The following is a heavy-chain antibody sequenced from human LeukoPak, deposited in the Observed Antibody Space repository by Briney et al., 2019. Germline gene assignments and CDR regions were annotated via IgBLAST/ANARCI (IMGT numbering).Heavy chain of an antibody. CDR3: ARDGYNSFDY. CDR1: GFTFSSYE. Sequence: GGSLRLSCAASGFTFSSYEMNWVRQAPGKVLEWVSYISSSGSTIYYADSVKGRFTISRDNAKNSLYLQMNSLRAEDTAVYYCARDGYNSFDYWGQGTLVTVSS. V-gene: IGHV3-48*03. D-gene: IGHD5-24*01. CDR2: ISSSGSTI. J-gene: IGHJ4*02.